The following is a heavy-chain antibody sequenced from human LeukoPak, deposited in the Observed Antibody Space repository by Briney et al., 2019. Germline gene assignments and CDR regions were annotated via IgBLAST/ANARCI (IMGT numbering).Heavy chain of an antibody. J-gene: IGHJ4*02. Sequence: GESLKISCEVSGDSIITYWIGWVRQMPGKGLEWMGIIYPDDSDTKYSPSFQGQVTISADKSISTAYLQWSSLKASDTAMYYCARKTGTIDYWGQGTLVTVSS. CDR1: GDSIITYW. D-gene: IGHD1/OR15-1a*01. CDR3: ARKTGTIDY. CDR2: IYPDDSDT. V-gene: IGHV5-51*01.